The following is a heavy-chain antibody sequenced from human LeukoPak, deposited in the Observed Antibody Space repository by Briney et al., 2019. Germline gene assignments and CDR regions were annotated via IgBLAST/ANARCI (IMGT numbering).Heavy chain of an antibody. CDR1: GFTFSSYS. V-gene: IGHV3-23*01. Sequence: GGSLRLSCAASGFTFSSYSMSWVRQAPGKGLEWISGISGSGQTTWYADSVKGRFTISRDNSKDTVYLQMSSLRAGDTALYYCAKGKDAMAVWGRGTKVIVSS. D-gene: IGHD4-23*01. CDR2: ISGSGQTT. CDR3: AKGKDAMAV. J-gene: IGHJ6*02.